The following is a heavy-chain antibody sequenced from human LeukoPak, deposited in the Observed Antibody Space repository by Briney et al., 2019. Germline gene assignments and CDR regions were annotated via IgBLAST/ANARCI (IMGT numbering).Heavy chain of an antibody. Sequence: PGGSLRLSCAASGFTFSSYEMNWVRQAPGKWLEWVSYISSSGSTIYYADSVKGRFTISRDNAKNSLYLQMNSLRAEDTAVYYCQTYGSGSSSSYYWGQGTLVTVSS. CDR3: QTYGSGSSSSYY. CDR2: ISSSGSTI. CDR1: GFTFSSYE. J-gene: IGHJ4*02. D-gene: IGHD3-10*01. V-gene: IGHV3-48*03.